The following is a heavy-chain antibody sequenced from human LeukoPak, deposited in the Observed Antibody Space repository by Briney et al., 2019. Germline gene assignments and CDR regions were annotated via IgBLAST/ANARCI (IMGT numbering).Heavy chain of an antibody. V-gene: IGHV3-21*01. Sequence: PGGSLRLSCAASGFTFSSHTMMWVRQAPGTGLEWVSCISGSSSAIYYADSVKGRFTISRDNAENSLYLQMNGLTAEDTAVYYCARGSWISSYFDYWGQGTLVTVSS. CDR2: ISGSSSAI. D-gene: IGHD1-1*01. CDR1: GFTFSSHT. J-gene: IGHJ4*02. CDR3: ARGSWISSYFDY.